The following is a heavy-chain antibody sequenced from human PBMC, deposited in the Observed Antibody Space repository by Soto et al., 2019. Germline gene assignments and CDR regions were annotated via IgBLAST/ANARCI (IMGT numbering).Heavy chain of an antibody. Sequence: EVQLLESGGGLVQPGGSLRLSCAASGFTFSSYVMRWVRQAPGKGLEWVSTISGSDSSTHYADSVRGRFTISRDNSKNTLYLQMNSLRAEDTAVYYCAKGGGYYYWFDPWGQGTLVTVSS. CDR3: AKGGGYYYWFDP. CDR2: ISGSDSST. CDR1: GFTFSSYV. J-gene: IGHJ5*02. D-gene: IGHD1-26*01. V-gene: IGHV3-23*01.